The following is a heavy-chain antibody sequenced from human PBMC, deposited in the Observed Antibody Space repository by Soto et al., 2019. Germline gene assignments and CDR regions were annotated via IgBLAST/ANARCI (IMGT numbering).Heavy chain of an antibody. CDR2: INHSGTT. V-gene: IGHV4-34*01. CDR3: ARADRTLVTSYGLDV. Sequence: SETLSLTCAVSGGSFSGFYWTWIRQPPGEGLEWIGEINHSGTTNFNPSLRSRLTISLDSAKKHFSLKLTSMTAADAAVYYCARADRTLVTSYGLDVWGQGTTVTVSS. D-gene: IGHD2-21*02. J-gene: IGHJ6*02. CDR1: GGSFSGFY.